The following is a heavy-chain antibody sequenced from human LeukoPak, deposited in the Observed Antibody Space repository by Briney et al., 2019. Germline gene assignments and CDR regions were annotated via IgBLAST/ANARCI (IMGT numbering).Heavy chain of an antibody. Sequence: PGGTLRLSCAASGFTFSSYGMSWVRQAPGKGLEWVSAISGSGGSTYYADSVKGRFTISRDNSKNTLYLQMNSLRAEDTAVYYCAKDPDILTGYLSTPMPDYWGQGTLVTVSS. CDR2: ISGSGGST. V-gene: IGHV3-23*01. CDR1: GFTFSSYG. CDR3: AKDPDILTGYLSTPMPDY. D-gene: IGHD3-9*01. J-gene: IGHJ4*02.